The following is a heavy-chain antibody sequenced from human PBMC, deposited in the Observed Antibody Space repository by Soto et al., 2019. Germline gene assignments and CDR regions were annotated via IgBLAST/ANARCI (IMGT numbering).Heavy chain of an antibody. CDR2: INHSGTT. J-gene: IGHJ2*01. Sequence: QGEFPPWGRGPFEPSENLSRTFGVHGGAFNGLYWGWVPQPPGKGLEWAGEINHSGTTNYNPPLKSRVTIAVDTSKNQFSLKLSSVTDADTAVYYCAREIVGATKYFDLWGRGTLVTVSS. CDR1: GGAFNGLY. D-gene: IGHD1-26*01. V-gene: IGHV4-34*01. CDR3: AREIVGATKYFDL.